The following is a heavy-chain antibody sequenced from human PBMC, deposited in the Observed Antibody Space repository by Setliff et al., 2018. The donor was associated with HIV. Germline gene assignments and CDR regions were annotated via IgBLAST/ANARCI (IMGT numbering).Heavy chain of an antibody. CDR3: ARVPLGYDSSGFYGVIDYFQL. J-gene: IGHJ1*01. CDR2: ISVYSGHT. V-gene: IGHV1-18*01. Sequence: ASVKVSCKASGYMFISYGISWVRQAPGPGLEWMGWISVYSGHTKYAQKFQDRVTMTTDTSTSTAYMEMRDLTSDDTAVYYGARVPLGYDSSGFYGVIDYFQLWGQGTPVTVSS. CDR1: GYMFISYG. D-gene: IGHD3-22*01.